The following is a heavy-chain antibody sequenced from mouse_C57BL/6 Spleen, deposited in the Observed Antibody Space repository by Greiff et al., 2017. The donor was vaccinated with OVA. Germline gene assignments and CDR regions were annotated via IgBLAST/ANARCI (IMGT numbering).Heavy chain of an antibody. D-gene: IGHD2-2*01. Sequence: QVQLQQPGAELVRPGTSVKLSCKASGYTFTSYWMHWVKQRPGQGLEWIGVIDPSDSYTNYNQKFKGKATLTVDTSSSTAYMQLSSLTSEDSAVYYCARGVTTDYAMDYWGQGTSVTVSS. CDR2: IDPSDSYT. CDR3: ARGVTTDYAMDY. CDR1: GYTFTSYW. J-gene: IGHJ4*01. V-gene: IGHV1-59*01.